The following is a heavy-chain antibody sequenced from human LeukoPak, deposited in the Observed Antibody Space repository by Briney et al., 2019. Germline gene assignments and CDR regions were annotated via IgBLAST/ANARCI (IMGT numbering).Heavy chain of an antibody. Sequence: ASLKSSCEAPRDTFTRSIIYCGRPRPEQGLEWMGIINPSGGSTSYAQKFQGRVTMTRDMSTSTVYMELSSLRSEDTAVYYCAREGFGDSIWGQGTMVTVSS. V-gene: IGHV1-46*01. CDR1: RDTFTRSI. CDR2: INPSGGST. J-gene: IGHJ3*02. D-gene: IGHD3-10*01. CDR3: AREGFGDSI.